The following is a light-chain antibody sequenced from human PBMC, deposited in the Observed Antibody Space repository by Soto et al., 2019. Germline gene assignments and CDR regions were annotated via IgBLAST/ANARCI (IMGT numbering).Light chain of an antibody. CDR3: QQYNDWPLT. J-gene: IGKJ4*01. Sequence: EIVMTQSPATLSVSPGDGATLSCRASQSIDSNLVWYQQKPGQTPRLLIYGASTRPTGIPARFSGSGSGTEFTLTISSPQSEDFAVYYCQQYNDWPLTFGGGTKVEIK. V-gene: IGKV3D-15*01. CDR2: GAS. CDR1: QSIDSN.